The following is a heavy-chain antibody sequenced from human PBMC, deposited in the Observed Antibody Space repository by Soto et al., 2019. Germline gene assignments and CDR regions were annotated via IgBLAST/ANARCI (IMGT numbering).Heavy chain of an antibody. D-gene: IGHD6-13*01. Sequence: PSETLSLTCAVYGGSFSGYYWSWIRQPPGKGLEWIGEINHSGSTNYNPSLKSRVTISVDTSKNQFSLKLSSVTAADTAVYYCARRQSSSWYGFWGQGTLVTVSS. CDR2: INHSGST. J-gene: IGHJ4*02. CDR1: GGSFSGYY. CDR3: ARRQSSSWYGF. V-gene: IGHV4-34*01.